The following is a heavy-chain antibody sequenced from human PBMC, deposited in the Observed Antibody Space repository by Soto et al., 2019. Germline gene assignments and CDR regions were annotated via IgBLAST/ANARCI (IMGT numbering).Heavy chain of an antibody. CDR2: INHSGST. Sequence: SETLSLTCAVYGGSFSGYYWSWIRQPPGKGLEWIGEINHSGSTNYNPSLKSRVTISVDTSKNQFSLKLSSVTAADTAVYYCARGRSMYYDFWSGYPPHYYFDYWGQGTLVTVSS. D-gene: IGHD3-3*01. CDR1: GGSFSGYY. V-gene: IGHV4-34*01. J-gene: IGHJ4*02. CDR3: ARGRSMYYDFWSGYPPHYYFDY.